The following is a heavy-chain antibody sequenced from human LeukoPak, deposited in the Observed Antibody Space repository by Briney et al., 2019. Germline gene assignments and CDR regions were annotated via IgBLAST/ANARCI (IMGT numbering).Heavy chain of an antibody. D-gene: IGHD5-18*01. CDR2: ISGSGDIT. V-gene: IGHV3-23*01. Sequence: PGGSLRLSCAASGFTFSSYAMTWVRQAPGKGLEWVSAISGSGDITYYADSVKGRFTISRDNAKNSLFLQMSSLRVEDTAVYYCARRGYTYGYLEDWGQGTLVTVSS. CDR1: GFTFSSYA. J-gene: IGHJ4*02. CDR3: ARRGYTYGYLED.